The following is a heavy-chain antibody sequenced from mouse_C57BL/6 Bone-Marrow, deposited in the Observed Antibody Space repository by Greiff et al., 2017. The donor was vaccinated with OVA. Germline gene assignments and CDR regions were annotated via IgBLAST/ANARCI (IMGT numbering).Heavy chain of an antibody. CDR1: GFTFSDYY. Sequence: DVHLVESGGGLVQPGGSLKLSCAASGFTFSDYYMYWVRQTPEKRLEWVAYISNGGGSTYYPDTVKGRFTISRDNAKNTLYLQMSRLKSEDTAMYYCARRHSNFYAMDYWGQGTSVTVSS. J-gene: IGHJ4*01. D-gene: IGHD2-5*01. CDR3: ARRHSNFYAMDY. V-gene: IGHV5-12*01. CDR2: ISNGGGST.